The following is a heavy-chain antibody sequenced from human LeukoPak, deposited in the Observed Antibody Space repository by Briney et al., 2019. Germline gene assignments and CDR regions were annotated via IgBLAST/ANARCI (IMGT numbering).Heavy chain of an antibody. CDR2: INPYNGNT. J-gene: IGHJ4*02. CDR1: GYTFTSYG. D-gene: IGHD6-6*01. CDR3: ARVTGSSISSRSLLY. Sequence: ASVKVSCKASGYTFTSYGISWVRQAPGQGLAWMGQINPYNGNTNYAQKLQGRVTMTTGTSTSTAYMELRSLTSDDTAVYFCARVTGSSISSRSLLYWGQGTLVTVSS. V-gene: IGHV1-18*01.